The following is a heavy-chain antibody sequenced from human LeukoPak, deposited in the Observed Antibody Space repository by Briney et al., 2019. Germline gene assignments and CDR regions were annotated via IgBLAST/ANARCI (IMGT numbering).Heavy chain of an antibody. D-gene: IGHD2-15*01. CDR2: ISISSNYI. V-gene: IGHV3-21*04. Sequence: MPGGSLRLSCAASGFTFSRYSMNWVRQAPGKGLEWVSSISISSNYIYYADSVKGRFTISRDNAKNSLYLQVNSLRAEDTAVYYCAKANVKYCSGGSCFDAFDIWGQGTMVTVSS. CDR1: GFTFSRYS. J-gene: IGHJ3*02. CDR3: AKANVKYCSGGSCFDAFDI.